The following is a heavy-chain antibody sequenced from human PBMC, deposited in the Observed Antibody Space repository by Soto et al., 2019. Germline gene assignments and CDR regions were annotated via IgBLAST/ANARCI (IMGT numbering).Heavy chain of an antibody. CDR1: GFTFSSYA. Sequence: EVQLLESGGGLVQPGGSLRLSCAASGFTFSSYAMRWVRQAPGKGLEWVSSISGSGGSTYYADSVKGRFTISRDNSKNTRYLQMNSLRAEDKGVYYCAKVLRAGIAFGGVFANVGFDHWGQGNLGTGSS. D-gene: IGHD3-16*02. CDR3: AKVLRAGIAFGGVFANVGFDH. J-gene: IGHJ4*02. V-gene: IGHV3-23*01. CDR2: ISGSGGST.